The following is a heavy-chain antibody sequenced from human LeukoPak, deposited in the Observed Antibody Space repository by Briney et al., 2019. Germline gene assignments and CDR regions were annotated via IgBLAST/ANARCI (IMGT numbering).Heavy chain of an antibody. CDR1: GFTFSSYA. V-gene: IGHV3-30-3*01. CDR2: ISYDGSNK. CDR3: ARESVEDAFDI. Sequence: GGSLRLSCAAPGFTFSSYAMHWVRQAPGKGLEWVAVISYDGSNKYYADSVKGRFTISRDNSKNTLYLQMNSLRAEDTAVYYCARESVEDAFDIWGQGTMVTVSS. D-gene: IGHD1-1*01. J-gene: IGHJ3*02.